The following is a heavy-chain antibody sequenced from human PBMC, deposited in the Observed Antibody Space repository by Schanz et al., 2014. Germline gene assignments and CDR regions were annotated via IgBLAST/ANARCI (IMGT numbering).Heavy chain of an antibody. D-gene: IGHD2-2*01. J-gene: IGHJ3*01. CDR3: ARGIPYCSSTSCSGLDAYDV. Sequence: QGQLVQSGAEVKKPGASVKVSCKASGYTFTSYGITWVRQAPGQGLEWMGWISAYNGHTTYAQKFQGRVTMTTDTSTSTAYMELRNVRYDDTAMYYCARGIPYCSSTSCSGLDAYDVWGQATLVTVSS. CDR2: ISAYNGHT. CDR1: GYTFTSYG. V-gene: IGHV1-18*01.